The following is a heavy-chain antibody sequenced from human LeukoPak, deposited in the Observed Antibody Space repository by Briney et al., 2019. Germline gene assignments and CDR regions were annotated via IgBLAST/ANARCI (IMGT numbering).Heavy chain of an antibody. CDR3: AKVFSGYDFDY. J-gene: IGHJ4*02. V-gene: IGHV3-23*01. CDR2: IVASGGTT. Sequence: PGGSLRLSCVASGFTFSSYGMSWVHQAPGKGLEWLSAIVASGGTTYYADSVKGRFSISRDNSKNTLYLQMNSLRAEDTAVYYCAKVFSGYDFDYWGQGTLVTVSS. D-gene: IGHD5-12*01. CDR1: GFTFSSYG.